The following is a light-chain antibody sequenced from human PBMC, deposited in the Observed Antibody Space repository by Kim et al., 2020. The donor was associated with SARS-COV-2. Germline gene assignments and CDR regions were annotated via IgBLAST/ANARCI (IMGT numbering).Light chain of an antibody. J-gene: IGKJ1*01. CDR1: QSVSSSY. Sequence: LSPGERATLACRASQSVSSSYLAWYQQKPGQAPRLLIYGASSRATGIPDRFSGSGSGTDFTLTISRLEPEDFAVYYCQQYGSSRWTFGQGTKV. CDR3: QQYGSSRWT. V-gene: IGKV3-20*01. CDR2: GAS.